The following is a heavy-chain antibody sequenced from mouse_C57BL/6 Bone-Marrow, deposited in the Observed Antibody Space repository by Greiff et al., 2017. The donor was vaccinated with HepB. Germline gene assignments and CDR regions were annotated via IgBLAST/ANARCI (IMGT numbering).Heavy chain of an antibody. J-gene: IGHJ4*01. D-gene: IGHD1-1*01. Sequence: EVKLVESEGGLVQPGRSMKLSCTASGFTFSDYYMAWVRQVPEKGLEWVANINYDGSSTYYLDSLKSRFIISRDNAKNILYLQMSSLKSEDTATYYCARDRYCGKGMDYWGQGTSVTVSS. CDR3: ARDRYCGKGMDY. CDR1: GFTFSDYY. CDR2: INYDGSST. V-gene: IGHV5-16*01.